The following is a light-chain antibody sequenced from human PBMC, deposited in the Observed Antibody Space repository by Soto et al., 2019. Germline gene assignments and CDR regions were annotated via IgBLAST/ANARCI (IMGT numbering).Light chain of an antibody. V-gene: IGLV2-14*01. Sequence: QSALTQPASVSGSPGQSITISCTGTSSDVGGYNYVSWYQHHPGKAPKLMIYEVSSRPSGISNRFSGSKSGNTASLTISGLQAEDEADYYCSSYTSTTTRVFGGGTQLTVL. J-gene: IGLJ3*02. CDR3: SSYTSTTTRV. CDR2: EVS. CDR1: SSDVGGYNY.